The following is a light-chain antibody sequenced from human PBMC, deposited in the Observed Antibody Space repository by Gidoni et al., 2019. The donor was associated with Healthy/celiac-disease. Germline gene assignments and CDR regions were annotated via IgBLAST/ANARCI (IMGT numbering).Light chain of an antibody. CDR1: QSVNSN. CDR3: QQYNNWPLA. J-gene: IGKJ3*01. CDR2: GAS. V-gene: IGKV3-15*01. Sequence: EILLTPSPATLSVSPGERATLSCRASQSVNSNLAWYQQKPGQAPRLLIYGASTRAIGSPARCSGSGSGREVTLTISSLQSEDVSVYYCQQYNNWPLAFGPGTKVDIK.